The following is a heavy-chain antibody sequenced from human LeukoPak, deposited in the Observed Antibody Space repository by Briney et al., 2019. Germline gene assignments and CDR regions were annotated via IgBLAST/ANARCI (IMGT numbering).Heavy chain of an antibody. CDR1: GFTFSTYW. V-gene: IGHV3-43*02. CDR3: GKDINDRGYADC. J-gene: IGHJ4*02. Sequence: QPGGPLRLSCAASGFTFSTYWMHWVRQAPGKGLEWVSLISADGYSTYYADSVKGRFTIYRDNSKNSLYLQMNSLRTEDTALYFCGKDINDRGYADCWGQGTLVTVSS. D-gene: IGHD3-22*01. CDR2: ISADGYST.